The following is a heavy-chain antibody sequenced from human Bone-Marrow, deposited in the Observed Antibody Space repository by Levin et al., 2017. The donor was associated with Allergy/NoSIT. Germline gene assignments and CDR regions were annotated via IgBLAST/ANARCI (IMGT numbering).Heavy chain of an antibody. CDR1: GGSISSYY. J-gene: IGHJ5*02. CDR2: IYYSGST. Sequence: SQTLSLTCSVSGGSISSYYWSWIRQPPGKGLEWIGYIYYSGSTNYNPSLKSRVTISVDTSKNQFSLKLSSVTAADTAVYYCARDRGYCSRTSCEAWFDPWGQGTLVTVSS. D-gene: IGHD2-2*01. V-gene: IGHV4-59*01. CDR3: ARDRGYCSRTSCEAWFDP.